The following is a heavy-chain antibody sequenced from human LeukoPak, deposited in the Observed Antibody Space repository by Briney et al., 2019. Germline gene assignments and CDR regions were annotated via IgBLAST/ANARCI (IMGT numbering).Heavy chain of an antibody. V-gene: IGHV3-21*01. CDR2: ISSSSYI. CDR1: GFTFNSYS. CDR3: ARGSYYDSNFDP. Sequence: GGSLRLSCAASGFTFNSYSMNWVRQAPGKGLEWVSSISSSSYIYYADSVKGRFTISRDNAKNSLYLQMNSLRAEDTAVYYCARGSYYDSNFDPWGQGTLVTVSS. D-gene: IGHD3-22*01. J-gene: IGHJ5*02.